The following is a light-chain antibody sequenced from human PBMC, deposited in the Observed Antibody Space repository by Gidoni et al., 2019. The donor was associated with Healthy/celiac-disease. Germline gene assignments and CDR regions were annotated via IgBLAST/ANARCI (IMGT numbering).Light chain of an antibody. Sequence: SDELTQPSPVAGSPGQTARITCSGDVLAKKYARWFQQKPGQAPVLVISKDRARPSGLPARFSGSSSGTTVPLTISGAQVEDEADYYCSSAADNKRVFGGGTKLTVL. CDR1: VLAKKY. CDR3: SSAADNKRV. CDR2: KDR. V-gene: IGLV3-27*01. J-gene: IGLJ2*01.